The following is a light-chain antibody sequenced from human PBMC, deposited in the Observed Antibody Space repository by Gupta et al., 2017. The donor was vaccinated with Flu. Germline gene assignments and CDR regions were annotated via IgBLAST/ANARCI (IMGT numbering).Light chain of an antibody. CDR3: QVWDSSSDHRV. J-gene: IGLJ3*02. Sequence: SYVLTQPHSVSVAPGKTARITCGGNNIGSKSVHWYQQKPGQAPVLVVCDDSDRPSGIPERFSGSNSGNTATLTISRVEAGEEADYYCQVWDSSSDHRVFGGGTKLTVL. CDR2: DDS. CDR1: NIGSKS. V-gene: IGLV3-21*03.